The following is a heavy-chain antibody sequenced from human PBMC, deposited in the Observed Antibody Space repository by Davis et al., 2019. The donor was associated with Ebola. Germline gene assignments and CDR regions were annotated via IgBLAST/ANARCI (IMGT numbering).Heavy chain of an antibody. CDR3: ARPFVADDAFDI. D-gene: IGHD3-3*01. V-gene: IGHV5-51*01. J-gene: IGHJ3*02. Sequence: KVSCKGFGYSFTSYWIGWVRQMPGKGLEWMGIIYPGDSDTRYSPSFQGQVTISADKSISTAYLQWSSLKASDTAMYYCARPFVADDAFDIWGQGTMVTVSS. CDR1: GYSFTSYW. CDR2: IYPGDSDT.